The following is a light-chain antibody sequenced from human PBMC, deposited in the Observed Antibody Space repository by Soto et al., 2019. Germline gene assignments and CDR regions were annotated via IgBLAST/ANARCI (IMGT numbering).Light chain of an antibody. CDR2: GAS. Sequence: ESVLTQSPGTLSLSPGERATLSCRASQSVSSKSLAWYQQKPGQAPRLLIYGASSRATGTPDRFSGSGSGTDFTLTISGLEPEDFAVYYCQQFGPSLLSFGPGTKVDIK. J-gene: IGKJ3*01. CDR3: QQFGPSLLS. CDR1: QSVSSKS. V-gene: IGKV3-20*01.